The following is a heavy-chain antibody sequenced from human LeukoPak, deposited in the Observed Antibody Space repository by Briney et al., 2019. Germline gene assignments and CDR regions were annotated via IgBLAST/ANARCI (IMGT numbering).Heavy chain of an antibody. D-gene: IGHD3-9*01. CDR3: APFPFNVLRYFDWSRLFFDI. CDR2: FDPEDGET. V-gene: IGHV1-24*01. CDR1: GYTLTELS. J-gene: IGHJ3*02. Sequence: ASVTVSCKVSGYTLTELSMHWVRQAPGKGLEWMGGFDPEDGETIYAQKFQGRVTMTEDTSTDTAYMELSSLRSEDTAVYYCAPFPFNVLRYFDWSRLFFDIWGQGTMVTVSS.